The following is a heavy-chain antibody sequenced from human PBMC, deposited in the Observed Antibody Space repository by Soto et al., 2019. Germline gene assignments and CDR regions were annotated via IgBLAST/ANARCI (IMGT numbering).Heavy chain of an antibody. CDR3: ATSTMIWSAFDI. Sequence: QVQLVQSGAEVKKPGASVKVSCKASGYTFTGYYMHWVRQAPGQGLEWMGWINSNSGGTNYAQKFHDWVTMTRDTSIRTAYMELSRLRSEDTAVYYCATSTMIWSAFDIWGQGTMVTVSS. J-gene: IGHJ3*02. CDR2: INSNSGGT. D-gene: IGHD3-22*01. V-gene: IGHV1-2*04. CDR1: GYTFTGYY.